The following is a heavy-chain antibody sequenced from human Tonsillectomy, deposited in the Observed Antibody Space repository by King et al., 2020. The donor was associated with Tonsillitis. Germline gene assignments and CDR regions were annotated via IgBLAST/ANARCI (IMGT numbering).Heavy chain of an antibody. D-gene: IGHD3-22*01. Sequence: VQLVQSGAEVKKPGESLKISCKGSGYSFTSYWIGWVRQMPGKGLECMGIIYPGDSDTRYSPSFQDQVTISADKSISTAYLQWSSLKASDTAMYYCARGGVGYYYDSSGEYYFDYWGQGTLVTVSS. CDR2: IYPGDSDT. CDR1: GYSFTSYW. J-gene: IGHJ4*02. CDR3: ARGGVGYYYDSSGEYYFDY. V-gene: IGHV5-51*01.